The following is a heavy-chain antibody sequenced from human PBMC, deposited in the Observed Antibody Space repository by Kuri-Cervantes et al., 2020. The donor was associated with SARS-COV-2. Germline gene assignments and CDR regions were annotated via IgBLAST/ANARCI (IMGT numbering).Heavy chain of an antibody. CDR1: GGTFSSYA. CDR3: ARDAGDSIGNSSSGY. J-gene: IGHJ4*02. Sequence: SSVKVSCKASGGTFSSYAISWVRQAPGQGLEWMGGIIPIFGTANYAQKFQGRVTITADESTSTAYMELSSLRSEDTAVYYCARDAGDSIGNSSSGYWGQGTLATVSS. D-gene: IGHD6-6*01. V-gene: IGHV1-69*13. CDR2: IIPIFGTA.